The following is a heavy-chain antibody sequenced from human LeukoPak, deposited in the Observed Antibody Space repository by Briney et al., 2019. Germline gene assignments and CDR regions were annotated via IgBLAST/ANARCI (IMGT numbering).Heavy chain of an antibody. CDR2: INPNSGGT. Sequence: GASVKVSCKASGYTFTSYGISWVRQAPGQGLEWMGWINPNSGGTNYAQKFQGWVTMTRDTSISTAYMELSRLRSDDTAVYYCARDYGSYHFDYWGQGTLVTVSS. J-gene: IGHJ4*02. V-gene: IGHV1-2*04. D-gene: IGHD4-17*01. CDR1: GYTFTSYG. CDR3: ARDYGSYHFDY.